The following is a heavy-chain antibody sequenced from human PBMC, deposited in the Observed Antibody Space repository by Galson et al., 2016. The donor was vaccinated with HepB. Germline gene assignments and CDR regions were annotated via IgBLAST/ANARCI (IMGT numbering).Heavy chain of an antibody. J-gene: IGHJ5*02. CDR1: GYTFTSYD. CDR2: MNPNSGNT. V-gene: IGHV1-8*01. CDR3: AKGTPNHDMESTVYTWFDP. Sequence: SVKVSCKASGYTFTSYDINWVRQATGQGLEWMGWMNPNSGNTGYAQRFQGRVTMTRDTSISPAYMELSSLPSEDTAGYCCAKGTPNHDMESTVYTWFDPWGQGTLVTVSS. D-gene: IGHD3-9*01.